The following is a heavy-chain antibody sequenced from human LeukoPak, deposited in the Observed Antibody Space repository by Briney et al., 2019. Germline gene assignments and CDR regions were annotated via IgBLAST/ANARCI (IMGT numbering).Heavy chain of an antibody. CDR2: VNPGGNT. D-gene: IGHD2-8*01. CDR1: NGSFSGYY. J-gene: IGHJ5*02. V-gene: IGHV4-34*01. Sequence: PSETLSLTCAVYNGSFSGYYWSWIRQSPGKGLEWIGEVNPGGNTNYNPSLRSRVTISLDTSKNHFSLKLRSVTAADTAVYNCARAAWNGGGGFDPWGQGTLVTVSS. CDR3: ARAAWNGGGGFDP.